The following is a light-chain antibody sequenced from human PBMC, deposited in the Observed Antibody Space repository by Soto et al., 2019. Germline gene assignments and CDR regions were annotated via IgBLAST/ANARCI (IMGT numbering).Light chain of an antibody. V-gene: IGLV2-14*01. J-gene: IGLJ1*01. Sequence: QSALTQPASVSGSPGQSITISCTGTSSDIGGYDYVSRYQQHPGKAPKLLVYDVTSRPSGVSNRFSGSKSGNTASLTISGLQAEDEADYYCSSYTPSATLYVFGTGTKVTVL. CDR2: DVT. CDR1: SSDIGGYDY. CDR3: SSYTPSATLYV.